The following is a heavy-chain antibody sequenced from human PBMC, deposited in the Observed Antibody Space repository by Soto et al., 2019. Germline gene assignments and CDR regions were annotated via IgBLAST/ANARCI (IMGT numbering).Heavy chain of an antibody. J-gene: IGHJ5*02. V-gene: IGHV3-72*01. Sequence: EVQLVESGGGLVQPGGSLRLSCAASGFTFSDHHMDWVRQAPGKGLEWVGRTRNKANSYTTEYAASVKGRFTISRDDSKNSLYLKMNSLKPEDTAVYYCSRDLGSWGQGTLVTVSS. CDR3: SRDLGS. CDR1: GFTFSDHH. CDR2: TRNKANSYTT.